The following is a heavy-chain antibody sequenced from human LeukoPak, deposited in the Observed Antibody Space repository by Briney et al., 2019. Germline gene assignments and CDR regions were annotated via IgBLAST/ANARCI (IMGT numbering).Heavy chain of an antibody. CDR3: ARGGGNSVRY. Sequence: PGGSLRLTCAASGFTFSSYAMSWVRQPPGKGLEWVSAFSSSGGSTYYADSVKGRFTISSENYKNTLYLQMKSLRAEDTSVYYCARGGGNSVRYWGQGTLVTVSS. D-gene: IGHD4-23*01. CDR2: FSSSGGST. J-gene: IGHJ4*02. CDR1: GFTFSSYA. V-gene: IGHV3-23*01.